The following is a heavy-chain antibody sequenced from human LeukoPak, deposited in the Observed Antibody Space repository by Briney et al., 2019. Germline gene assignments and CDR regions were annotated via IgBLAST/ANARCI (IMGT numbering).Heavy chain of an antibody. V-gene: IGHV3-74*01. CDR1: GFTSSSYS. J-gene: IGHJ4*02. CDR3: ARDYDFWSGFFDY. D-gene: IGHD3-3*01. Sequence: PGGSLRFSCAASGFTSSSYSMNWVRQAPGKGLVWVSRINSDGSSTSYADSVKGRFTISRDNAKNTLSLQMNSLRAEDTAVYYCARDYDFWSGFFDYWGQGTLVTVSS. CDR2: INSDGSST.